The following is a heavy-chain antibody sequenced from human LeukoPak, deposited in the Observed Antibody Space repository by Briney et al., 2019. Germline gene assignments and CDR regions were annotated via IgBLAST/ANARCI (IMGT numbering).Heavy chain of an antibody. CDR2: ISSSGSTI. CDR3: AELGITMIGGV. V-gene: IGHV3-48*03. Sequence: GGSLRLSCAASGFTFSSYEMNWVRQAPGKGLEWDSYISSSGSTIYYADSVKGRFAISRDNAKNSLYLQMNSLRAEDTAVYYCAELGITMIGGVWGKGTTVTISS. J-gene: IGHJ6*04. D-gene: IGHD3-10*02. CDR1: GFTFSSYE.